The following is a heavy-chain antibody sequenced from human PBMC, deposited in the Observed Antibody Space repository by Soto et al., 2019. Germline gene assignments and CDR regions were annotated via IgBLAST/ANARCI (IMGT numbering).Heavy chain of an antibody. CDR1: GFTFSTYA. CDR2: ISGSGATT. CDR3: SSWSRGLQTRGWFDS. D-gene: IGHD6-19*01. Sequence: EVQLLESGGGLVQPGGSLRLSCAASGFTFSTYAMSWVRQAPGKGLEWVSAISGSGATTYYADSVKGRFTISRDNSKSTLYLQMTSLRAEDTAEYDWSSWSRGLQTRGWFDSWGQGPLVNVS. J-gene: IGHJ5*01. V-gene: IGHV3-23*01.